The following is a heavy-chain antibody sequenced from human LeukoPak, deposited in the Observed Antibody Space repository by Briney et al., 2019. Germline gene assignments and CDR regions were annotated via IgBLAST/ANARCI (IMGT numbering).Heavy chain of an antibody. D-gene: IGHD3-22*01. V-gene: IGHV4-30-4*01. CDR1: GGSISSGDYY. CDR2: IYYSGST. Sequence: SETLSLTCAVYGGSISSGDYYWSWIRQPPGKGLEWIGYIYYSGSTYYNPSLKSRVTISVDTSKNQFSLKLSSVTAADTAVYYCARVDYYYDSSDYYYVGYWGQGTLVTVSS. J-gene: IGHJ4*02. CDR3: ARVDYYYDSSDYYYVGY.